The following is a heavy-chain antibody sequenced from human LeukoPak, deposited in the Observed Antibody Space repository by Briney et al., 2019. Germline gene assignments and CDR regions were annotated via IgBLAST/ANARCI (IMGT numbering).Heavy chain of an antibody. V-gene: IGHV1-18*01. CDR3: ARDTALIITPGGPDY. Sequence: ASVKVSCKASGYIFASYGISWVRQAPGQGLEWMGCISAYNGDTKYAQNLQGRVTLTTDTSTGTAYMELRSLTSDDTALYYCARDTALIITPGGPDYWGRGTLLTVSS. CDR2: ISAYNGDT. J-gene: IGHJ4*02. D-gene: IGHD3-10*01. CDR1: GYIFASYG.